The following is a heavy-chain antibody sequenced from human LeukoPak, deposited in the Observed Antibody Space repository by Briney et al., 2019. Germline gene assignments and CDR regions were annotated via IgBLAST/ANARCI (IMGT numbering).Heavy chain of an antibody. D-gene: IGHD1-1*01. CDR2: IYSDGTT. J-gene: IGHJ4*02. V-gene: IGHV3-53*01. CDR3: ARAPNWRFDH. CDR1: GFSVSSIY. Sequence: GGSLRLSCAASGFSVSSIYMNWVRQAPGKGLEWGSVIYSDGTTYYADSVKGRFTISRDDSKNTLYLHMNSLRAEDTAVYYSARAPNWRFDHWGEGTLVTVSS.